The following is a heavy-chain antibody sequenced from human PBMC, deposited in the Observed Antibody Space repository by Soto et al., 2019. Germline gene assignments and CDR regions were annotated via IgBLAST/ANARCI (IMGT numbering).Heavy chain of an antibody. CDR3: ARDGSGSLAYYYYGMDV. D-gene: IGHD3-10*01. J-gene: IGHJ6*02. Sequence: GGSLRLSCAASGFTFSSYEMNWVRQAPGKGLEWVSYISSSGSTIYYADSVKGRFTISRDNAKNSLYLQMNSLRAEDTAVYYCARDGSGSLAYYYYGMDVWGQGTTVTVSS. CDR1: GFTFSSYE. V-gene: IGHV3-48*03. CDR2: ISSSGSTI.